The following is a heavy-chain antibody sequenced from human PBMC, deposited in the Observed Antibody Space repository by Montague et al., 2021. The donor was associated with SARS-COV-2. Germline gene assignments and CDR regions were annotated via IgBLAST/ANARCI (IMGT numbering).Heavy chain of an antibody. J-gene: IGHJ4*02. CDR1: GDSVASHNAA. CDR2: TYYRSKWYN. V-gene: IGHV6-1*01. CDR3: LQGYYFDS. Sequence: CAISGDSVASHNAAWNWIRQSPSRGIEWLGRTYYRSKWYNDYAVSVKSRITIDADTSKNHFSLQLKSMTPEDTAVYYCLQGYYFDSWGQGTPVTVSS. D-gene: IGHD5-24*01.